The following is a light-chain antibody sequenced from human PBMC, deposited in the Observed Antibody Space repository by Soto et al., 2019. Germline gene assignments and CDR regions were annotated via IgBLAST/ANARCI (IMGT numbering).Light chain of an antibody. CDR1: QSVSNNY. CDR2: GAS. J-gene: IGKJ1*01. Sequence: EIVLTQSPGTLSLSPGERATLPCRASQSVSNNYLAWYQQKPGQAPRLLIYGASNRATGIPDRFSGSGSGTDFTLTISRLEPEDFAVYYCQPYGISGTLGQRTKVDIK. CDR3: QPYGISGT. V-gene: IGKV3-20*01.